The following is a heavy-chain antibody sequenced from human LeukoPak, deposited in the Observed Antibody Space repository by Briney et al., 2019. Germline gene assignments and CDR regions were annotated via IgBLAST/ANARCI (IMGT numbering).Heavy chain of an antibody. Sequence: GGSLRLSCTASGFTLSGFAMHWVRQAPGKGLEWVAVLLHDGSEKYYADSVKGRFTISRDTSKNMVYLQMNSLRAEETAVYYCARDLGGYGYYGMDVWGQGTTVTVSS. V-gene: IGHV3-30-3*01. CDR3: ARDLGGYGYYGMDV. CDR2: LLHDGSEK. J-gene: IGHJ6*02. D-gene: IGHD3-22*01. CDR1: GFTLSGFA.